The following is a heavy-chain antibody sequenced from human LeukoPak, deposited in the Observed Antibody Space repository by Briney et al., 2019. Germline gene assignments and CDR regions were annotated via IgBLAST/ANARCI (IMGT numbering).Heavy chain of an antibody. CDR1: GGSISSGRYY. CDR3: ARAPENTFYIVNRDLDY. CDR2: IYYSGST. V-gene: IGHV4-31*03. J-gene: IGHJ4*02. D-gene: IGHD3-16*01. Sequence: SETLSLTCTVSGGSISSGRYYWSWIRQHPGKGLEWIGYIYYSGSTYYNPSLKSRVTISVDTSKNQFSLKLSSVTADDTAVYYCARAPENTFYIVNRDLDYWGQGTLVTVSS.